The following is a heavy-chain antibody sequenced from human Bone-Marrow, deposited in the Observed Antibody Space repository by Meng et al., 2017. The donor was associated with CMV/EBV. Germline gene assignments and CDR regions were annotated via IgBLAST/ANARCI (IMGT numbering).Heavy chain of an antibody. CDR3: ARFPAYSNYNPYFAY. V-gene: IGHV4-39*07. J-gene: IGHJ4*02. Sequence: SETLSRTCTVSGGFISSSSYYWGWIRQPPGKGLEWIGSIYYSGSTYYNPSLKSRVTISVDTSKNQFSLKLSSVTAADTAVYYCARFPAYSNYNPYFAYWGQGTLVTVSS. CDR2: IYYSGST. CDR1: GGFISSSSYY. D-gene: IGHD4-11*01.